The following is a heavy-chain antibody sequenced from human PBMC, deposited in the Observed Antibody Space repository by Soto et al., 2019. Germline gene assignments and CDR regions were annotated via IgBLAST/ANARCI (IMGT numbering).Heavy chain of an antibody. V-gene: IGHV1-18*01. CDR1: GYTFRTYG. CDR3: ERWYPSGDYNFDC. D-gene: IGHD2-21*02. Sequence: QVQLVQSGAEVKKPGASVKVSCKASGYTFRTYGISWVRQAPGQGLEWMGCISGYNGNTDYAQKLQGRVTMPTDTSTNTAYWEMRRLISDGRDVYYCERWYPSGDYNFDCWGQATLVTVTS. J-gene: IGHJ4*02. CDR2: ISGYNGNT.